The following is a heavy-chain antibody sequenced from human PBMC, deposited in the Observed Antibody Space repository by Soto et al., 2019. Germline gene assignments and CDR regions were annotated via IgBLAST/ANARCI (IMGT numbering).Heavy chain of an antibody. D-gene: IGHD3-22*01. CDR2: IYYSGST. CDR3: ARERGDYYDSSGDLGY. CDR1: GGSISSSSYY. J-gene: IGHJ4*02. Sequence: SETLSLTCTVSGGSISSSSYYWGWIRQPPGKGLEWIGSIYYSGSTYYNPSLKSRVTISVDTSKSQFSLKLSSVTAADTAVYYCARERGDYYDSSGDLGYWGQGTLVTVSS. V-gene: IGHV4-39*01.